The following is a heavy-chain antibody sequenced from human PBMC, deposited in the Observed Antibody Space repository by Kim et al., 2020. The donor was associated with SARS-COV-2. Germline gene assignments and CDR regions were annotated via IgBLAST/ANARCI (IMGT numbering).Heavy chain of an antibody. CDR2: NK. J-gene: IGHJ5*02. V-gene: IGHV3-30*01. Sequence: NKYDGDSVKGRFTISRDNSKNTLYLQMNSLRAEDTAVYYCAREGGYYEFDPWGQGTLVTVSS. D-gene: IGHD3-22*01. CDR3: AREGGYYEFDP.